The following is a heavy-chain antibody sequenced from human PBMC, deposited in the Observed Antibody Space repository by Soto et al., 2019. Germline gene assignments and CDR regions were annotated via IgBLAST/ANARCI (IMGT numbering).Heavy chain of an antibody. D-gene: IGHD6-13*01. CDR2: IYTGGST. Sequence: GGSLRLSCAASGFTVSTNYMSWVRQSPGKGLEWVSVIYTGGSTYYADSVKGRFTISRDNSKNRLFLQMNSLRAEDTAIYYCAKCMGSSWIGVIDNWGQGTLVTVSS. CDR1: GFTVSTNY. V-gene: IGHV3-53*01. CDR3: AKCMGSSWIGVIDN. J-gene: IGHJ4*02.